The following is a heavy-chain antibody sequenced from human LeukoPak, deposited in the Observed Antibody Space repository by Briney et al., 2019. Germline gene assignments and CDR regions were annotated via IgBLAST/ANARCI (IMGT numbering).Heavy chain of an antibody. Sequence: GRSLRLSCAASLLTFEDDAMSWVRHVRGKGLEWGSGINWNGGNTGYADSVKGRFTISRDSAKNSLYLHMNSLRVEDTAFYYCARSRGITIFGVIKGGFDIWGQGTMVSVSS. CDR1: LLTFEDDA. J-gene: IGHJ3*02. V-gene: IGHV3-20*04. CDR3: ARSRGITIFGVIKGGFDI. D-gene: IGHD3-3*01. CDR2: INWNGGNT.